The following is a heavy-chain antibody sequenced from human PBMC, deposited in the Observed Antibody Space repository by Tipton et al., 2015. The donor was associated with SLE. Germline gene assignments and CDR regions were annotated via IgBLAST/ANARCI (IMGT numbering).Heavy chain of an antibody. J-gene: IGHJ4*01. D-gene: IGHD6-19*01. CDR3: ARAVAGNSEYFDY. V-gene: IGHV4-31*03. CDR2: IHSRGST. CDR1: GVSVSSGGYY. Sequence: TLSLTCTVSGVSVSSGGYYWNWIRQHPGKGLEWIGCIHSRGSTYYTPSLKSRVTISIDTSKNQFSLKVNSVTAADTALYYCARAVAGNSEYFDYWGHGTLVTVSS.